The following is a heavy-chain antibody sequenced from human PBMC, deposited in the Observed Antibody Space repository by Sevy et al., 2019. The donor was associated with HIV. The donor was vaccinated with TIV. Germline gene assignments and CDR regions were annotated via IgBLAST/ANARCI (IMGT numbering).Heavy chain of an antibody. D-gene: IGHD5-12*01. CDR1: GFTFSTYS. J-gene: IGHJ4*02. Sequence: GGSLRLSCAASGFTFSTYSMNWVRQAPGKGLEWVSSISSSGSYIYSADSLKGRFTISRDNAKNSLYLRMNSLRAEDTAVYFCARERPYDGYNLYFFDYWGQGTLVTVSS. CDR3: ARERPYDGYNLYFFDY. V-gene: IGHV3-21*01. CDR2: ISSSGSYI.